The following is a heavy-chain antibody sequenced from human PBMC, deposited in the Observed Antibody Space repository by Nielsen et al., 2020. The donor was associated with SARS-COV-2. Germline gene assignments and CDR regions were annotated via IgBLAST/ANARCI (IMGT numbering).Heavy chain of an antibody. CDR1: GFSLSTSGMC. CDR2: IDWDDDK. V-gene: IGHV2-70*11. Sequence: SGPTLVKPTQTLTLTCTFSGFSLSTSGMCVSWIRQPPGKALEWLARIDWDDDKYYSSSLKTRLTISKDTPKNQVVLTMTNMDPVDTPTYYCARGPYSSGDGTTYYFDYWGQGTLVTVSS. D-gene: IGHD6-19*01. J-gene: IGHJ4*02. CDR3: ARGPYSSGDGTTYYFDY.